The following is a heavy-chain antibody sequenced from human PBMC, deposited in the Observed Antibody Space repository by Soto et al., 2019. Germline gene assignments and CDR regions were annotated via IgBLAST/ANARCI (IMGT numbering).Heavy chain of an antibody. D-gene: IGHD2-21*02. V-gene: IGHV1-69*02. Sequence: QVQLVQSGAEVKKPGSSVKVSCKASGGTFSSYTISWVRQAPGQGLEWMGRIIPILGIANYAQKFQGRVTITADKSTSTAYMELSSLRSEDTAVYYCATRCGDYDAVNWFDPWGQGTLVTVSS. J-gene: IGHJ5*02. CDR3: ATRCGDYDAVNWFDP. CDR1: GGTFSSYT. CDR2: IIPILGIA.